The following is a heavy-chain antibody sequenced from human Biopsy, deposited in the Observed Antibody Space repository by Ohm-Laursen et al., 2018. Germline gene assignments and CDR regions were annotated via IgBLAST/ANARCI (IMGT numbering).Heavy chain of an antibody. V-gene: IGHV4-34*01. CDR3: VRGVDYYDPYRYYALDV. D-gene: IGHD3-22*01. CDR1: GESFNGYY. CDR2: INHSGRT. Sequence: PSQTLSLTWAVYGESFNGYYWSWIRQTPGKGLEWIGEINHSGRTNYNPSLKSRVTISVDTSKNQFSLKVRSVTAADTAVYYCVRGVDYYDPYRYYALDVWGQGTTVTVSS. J-gene: IGHJ6*02.